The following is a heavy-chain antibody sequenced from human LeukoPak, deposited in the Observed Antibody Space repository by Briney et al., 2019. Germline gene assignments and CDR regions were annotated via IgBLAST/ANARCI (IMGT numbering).Heavy chain of an antibody. J-gene: IGHJ4*02. V-gene: IGHV3-23*01. CDR1: GITLSNYG. Sequence: PGGSLRLSCAVSGITLSNYGMSWVRQAPGKGLEWVAGISGSGGGTNYADSVKGRFTISRDNPKNTLFLQMNSLRAEDTAVYFCATRGVVIRVILVGFHKEAYYFDSWGQGALVTVSS. CDR3: ATRGVVIRVILVGFHKEAYYFDS. CDR2: ISGSGGGT. D-gene: IGHD3-22*01.